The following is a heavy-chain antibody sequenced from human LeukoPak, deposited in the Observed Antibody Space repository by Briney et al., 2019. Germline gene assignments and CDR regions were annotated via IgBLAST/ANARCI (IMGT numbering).Heavy chain of an antibody. CDR2: ISAYNGNT. CDR1: GYTFTSYG. J-gene: IGHJ5*02. V-gene: IGHV1-18*01. Sequence: GASVKVSCKASGYTFTSYGISWVRQDPGQGLEWMGWISAYNGNTNYAQKLQGRVTMTTDTSTSTAYMELRSLRSDDTAVYYCARSNEWGSGYSGVDRWSKVISYNWFDPWGQGTLVTVSS. CDR3: ARSNEWGSGYSGVDRWSKVISYNWFDP. D-gene: IGHD3-3*01.